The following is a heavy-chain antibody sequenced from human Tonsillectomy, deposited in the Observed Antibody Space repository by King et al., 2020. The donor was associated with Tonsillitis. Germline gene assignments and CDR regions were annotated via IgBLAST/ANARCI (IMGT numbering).Heavy chain of an antibody. CDR2: ISASGGNP. D-gene: IGHD6-13*01. V-gene: IGHV3-23*04. CDR1: GFTFSNYA. J-gene: IGHJ4*02. CDR3: ATPAPPYSSSHMDY. Sequence: VQLVESGGGLVQPGRSLRLSCVASGFTFSNYAMSWVRQAPGKGLEWVSAISASGGNPYYADSVKGRFTISRDNSKNTLYLQMNSLRAEDTAVYYCATPAPPYSSSHMDYWGQGNLVTVSS.